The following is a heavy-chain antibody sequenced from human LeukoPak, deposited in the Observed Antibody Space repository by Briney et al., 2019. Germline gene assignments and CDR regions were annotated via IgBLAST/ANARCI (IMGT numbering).Heavy chain of an antibody. CDR3: ARTIAVAGDFDS. D-gene: IGHD6-19*01. CDR2: INHSGST. Sequence: SETLSLTCAVYGGSFSGYYWSWIRQPPGKGLEWIGEINHSGSTNYNPSLKSRVTISVDTSKNQFSLKLSSVTAADTAMYYCARTIAVAGDFDSWGQGTLVTVSS. V-gene: IGHV4-34*01. J-gene: IGHJ4*02. CDR1: GGSFSGYY.